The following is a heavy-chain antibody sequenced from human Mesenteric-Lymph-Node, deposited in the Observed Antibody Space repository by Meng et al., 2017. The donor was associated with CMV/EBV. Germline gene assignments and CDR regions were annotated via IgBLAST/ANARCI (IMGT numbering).Heavy chain of an antibody. CDR2: ISYSGDA. Sequence: SETLSLTCTVSGDSLSNSNYFWGWIRQLPGKGPEWIGSISYSGDASYNPSLRGRLTISDDTSKTQFSLRLTSVTAADTAVYFCARGVDFWSGYLDSWGQGTLVTVSS. D-gene: IGHD3-3*01. J-gene: IGHJ4*02. V-gene: IGHV4-30-4*08. CDR3: ARGVDFWSGYLDS. CDR1: GDSLSNSNYF.